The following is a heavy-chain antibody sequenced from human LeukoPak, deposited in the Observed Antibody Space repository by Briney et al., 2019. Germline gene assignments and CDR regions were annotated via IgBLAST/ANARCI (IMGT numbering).Heavy chain of an antibody. Sequence: ASVEVSCKASGGTFSSYAISWVRQAPGQGLEWMGGIIPIFGTANYAQKFQGRVTITADESTSTAYMELSSLRSEDTAVYYCASGGQSIVGAIPFDYWGQGTLVTVSS. D-gene: IGHD1-26*01. CDR1: GGTFSSYA. CDR3: ASGGQSIVGAIPFDY. CDR2: IIPIFGTA. V-gene: IGHV1-69*13. J-gene: IGHJ4*02.